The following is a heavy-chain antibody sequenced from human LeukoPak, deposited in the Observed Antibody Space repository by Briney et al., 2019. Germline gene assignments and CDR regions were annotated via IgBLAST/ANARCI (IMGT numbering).Heavy chain of an antibody. D-gene: IGHD6-19*01. CDR1: GYTFTSYG. V-gene: IGHV1-18*01. CDR2: IGVYNGNT. CDR3: TRDLYSSGWYVEGP. J-gene: IGHJ5*02. Sequence: GASVKVSCKASGYTFTSYGISWVRQAPGQGLVWMGWIGVYNGNTQYAEKVQGRVTMTTDTSMFTAYMELRSLRSDDTAVYYCTRDLYSSGWYVEGPWGQGTLVTVSS.